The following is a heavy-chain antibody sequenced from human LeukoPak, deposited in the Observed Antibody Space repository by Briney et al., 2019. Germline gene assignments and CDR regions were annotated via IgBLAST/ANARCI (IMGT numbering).Heavy chain of an antibody. V-gene: IGHV3-21*01. D-gene: IGHD3-9*01. CDR2: ISISSSNI. Sequence: GGSLTLSCAASGFTFSSYSMNWVRQAPGKGLEWVASISISSSNIYYADSLKGRFTISRDNAKNSLYLQMNSLRAEDTAVYYCARSLWYYDIDYWGQGTMVTVSS. CDR3: ARSLWYYDIDY. J-gene: IGHJ4*02. CDR1: GFTFSSYS.